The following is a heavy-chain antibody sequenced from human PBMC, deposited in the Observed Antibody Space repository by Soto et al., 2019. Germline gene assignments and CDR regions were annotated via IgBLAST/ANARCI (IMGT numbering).Heavy chain of an antibody. CDR2: ISSSGSTI. CDR1: GFPFSDYY. V-gene: IGHV3-11*01. CDR3: ARSPAVGQLRFLEWFKRTFDY. D-gene: IGHD3-3*01. J-gene: IGHJ4*02. Sequence: PGGSLRLSCAASGFPFSDYYMSWIRQAPGKGLEWVSYISSSGSTIYYADSVKGRFTISRDNAKNSLYLQMNSLRAEDTAVYYCARSPAVGQLRFLEWFKRTFDYWGQGTLVTVSS.